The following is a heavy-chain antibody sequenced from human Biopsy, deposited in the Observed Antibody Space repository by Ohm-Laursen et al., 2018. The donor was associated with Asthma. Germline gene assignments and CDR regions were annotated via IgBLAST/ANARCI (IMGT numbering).Heavy chain of an antibody. V-gene: IGHV4-59*01. Sequence: SQTLSLTCTVSGVSIRSYYWTWIRQPPGKGLEWIGNIHYSGSTCSNPSLKSRVTISVGTSKKQISLRLSSVIAADTAVYYCAGFCSGGNCPDHWGQGALVTVSS. CDR3: AGFCSGGNCPDH. J-gene: IGHJ4*02. CDR1: GVSIRSYY. D-gene: IGHD2-15*01. CDR2: IHYSGST.